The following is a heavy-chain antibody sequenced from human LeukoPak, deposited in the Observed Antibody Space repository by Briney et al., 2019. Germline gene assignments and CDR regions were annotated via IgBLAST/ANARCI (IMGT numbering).Heavy chain of an antibody. J-gene: IGHJ4*02. CDR2: IYYSGSA. Sequence: PSETLSLTCSVSGGSMNSYYWSWIRQSPGKGLEWIGYIYYSGSANYNPSLKSRVTISVDTSKNQFSLKLSSVTAADTAVYYCARHVWLQPFDYWGQGTLVTVSS. V-gene: IGHV4-59*08. CDR3: ARHVWLQPFDY. D-gene: IGHD3-9*01. CDR1: GGSMNSYY.